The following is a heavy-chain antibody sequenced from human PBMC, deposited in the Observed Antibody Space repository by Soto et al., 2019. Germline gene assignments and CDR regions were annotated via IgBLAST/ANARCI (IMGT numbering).Heavy chain of an antibody. CDR1: GFTFSSYW. Sequence: EVQLVESGGGLVQPGGSLRLSCAASGFTFSSYWMTWVRQAPGKGLEWVANIKQDGRERYYVDSVKGRFTISRDNAKNSLYLQMNSLRAEDTAVYYCARAPWVMVRGVIPYYFDYWGQGTLVTVSS. D-gene: IGHD3-10*01. V-gene: IGHV3-7*03. CDR3: ARAPWVMVRGVIPYYFDY. CDR2: IKQDGRER. J-gene: IGHJ4*02.